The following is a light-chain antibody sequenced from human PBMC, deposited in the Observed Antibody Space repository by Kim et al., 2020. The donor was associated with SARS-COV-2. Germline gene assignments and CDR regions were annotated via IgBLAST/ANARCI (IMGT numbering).Light chain of an antibody. CDR3: QQRSNWLT. V-gene: IGKV3-11*01. CDR2: GAA. Sequence: ALSPWETAPLSCTASQSVSSYLAWYQQNPGQAPRLHIYGAANRATVIPARFSGSGSGTDFTLTISGLEPEDFAVYCCQQRSNWLTFGGGTKVDIK. J-gene: IGKJ4*01. CDR1: QSVSSY.